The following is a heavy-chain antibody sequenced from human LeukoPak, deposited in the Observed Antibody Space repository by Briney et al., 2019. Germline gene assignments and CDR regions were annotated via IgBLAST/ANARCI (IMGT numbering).Heavy chain of an antibody. V-gene: IGHV5-51*01. CDR1: GYNFTTYW. D-gene: IGHD6-25*01. CDR3: ARHTKRPQAGWFDP. J-gene: IGHJ5*02. CDR2: IYPRDSQI. Sequence: GESLKISCKASGYNFTTYWIGWARQMPGKGLEYMGIIYPRDSQIRYSPSFQGQVTISADKSISTAYLQWTSLKASDTAIYYCARHTKRPQAGWFDPWGQGTLVTVSS.